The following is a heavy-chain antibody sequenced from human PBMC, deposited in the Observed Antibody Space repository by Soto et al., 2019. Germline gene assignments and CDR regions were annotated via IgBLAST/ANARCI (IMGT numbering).Heavy chain of an antibody. CDR3: AREIFRGLVAS. Sequence: GGSLRLSCAASGFTFSICSMNWVRQAPGRGLEWVSSISSDSGYIYYADSVKGRFTISRDNAKNSLSLQMNSLRAEDTAVYYCAREIFRGLVASWGQGTLVTVSS. D-gene: IGHD2-15*01. CDR1: GFTFSICS. CDR2: ISSDSGYI. J-gene: IGHJ5*02. V-gene: IGHV3-21*01.